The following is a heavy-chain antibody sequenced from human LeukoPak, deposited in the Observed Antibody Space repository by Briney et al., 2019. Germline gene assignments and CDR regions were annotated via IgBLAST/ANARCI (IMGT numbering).Heavy chain of an antibody. Sequence: GGSLRLSCAASGFTFSNYAMSWVRQAPGKGLEWVSAITGSGAVTYYAGSVKGRFTISRDNSKNTLYLQMNSLRAEDTAVYYCAKVGPGYGSGNYYLYYFDYWGQGTLVTVSS. V-gene: IGHV3-23*01. J-gene: IGHJ4*02. CDR1: GFTFSNYA. CDR2: ITGSGAVT. CDR3: AKVGPGYGSGNYYLYYFDY. D-gene: IGHD3-10*01.